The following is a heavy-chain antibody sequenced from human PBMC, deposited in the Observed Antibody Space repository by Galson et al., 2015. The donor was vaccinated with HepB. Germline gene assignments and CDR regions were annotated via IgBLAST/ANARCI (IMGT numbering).Heavy chain of an antibody. CDR1: GNNFANYY. V-gene: IGHV5-10-1*01. CDR2: IDPGDSNT. J-gene: IGHJ4*02. CDR3: ARRLYTGTWD. D-gene: IGHD1-14*01. Sequence: QSGAEVKKPGESLRISCRDSGNNFANYYITWVRQMPGKGLEWMGRIDPGDSNTNYSPSFQGHVTLSVDKSINTAYLQWTSRKASDSAMYYCARRLYTGTWDWGQGTLVTVSS.